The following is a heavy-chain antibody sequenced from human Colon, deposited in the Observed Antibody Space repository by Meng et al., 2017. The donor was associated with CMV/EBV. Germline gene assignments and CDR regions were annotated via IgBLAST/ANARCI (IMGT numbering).Heavy chain of an antibody. CDR3: ARDDVGRGYSYDGVNAFYI. J-gene: IGHJ3*02. Sequence: SETLSLTCTVSGGSISSTRHYWGWIRQSPEKGLEWIGSIYYSGSAYYNPSLRSRLTISLDTSNNQFSLKLTSVTAADTAVYYCARDDVGRGYSYDGVNAFYIWGHGTMVTVSS. D-gene: IGHD5-24*01. CDR2: IYYSGSA. V-gene: IGHV4-39*07. CDR1: GGSISSTRHY.